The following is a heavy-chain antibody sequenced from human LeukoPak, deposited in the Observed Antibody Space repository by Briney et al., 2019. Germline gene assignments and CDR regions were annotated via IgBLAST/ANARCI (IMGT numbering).Heavy chain of an antibody. D-gene: IGHD6-13*01. V-gene: IGHV1-2*02. CDR3: ARVKAEAAAGIGPTKVYYYYGMDV. CDR1: GYTFTGYY. Sequence: GSSVKVSCKASGYTFTGYYMHWVRQAPGQGLEWMGWINPNSGGTNYAQKFQGRVTMTRDTSISTAYMELSRLRSDDTAVYYCARVKAEAAAGIGPTKVYYYYGMDVWGQGTTVTVSS. CDR2: INPNSGGT. J-gene: IGHJ6*02.